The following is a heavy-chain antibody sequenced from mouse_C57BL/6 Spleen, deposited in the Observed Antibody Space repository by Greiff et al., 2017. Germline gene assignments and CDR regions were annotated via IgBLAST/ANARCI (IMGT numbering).Heavy chain of an antibody. V-gene: IGHV1-81*01. CDR2: IYPRSGNT. J-gene: IGHJ2*01. CDR1: GYTFTSYG. Sequence: QVQLQQSGAELARPGASVKLSCKASGYTFTSYGISWVKQRPGQGLEWIGEIYPRSGNTYYNEKFKGKATLTADKSSSTAYMELRSLTSEDSAVYFCARGGVCYDYVGGRYFDDWGQGTTLTVSS. D-gene: IGHD2-4*01. CDR3: ARGGVCYDYVGGRYFDD.